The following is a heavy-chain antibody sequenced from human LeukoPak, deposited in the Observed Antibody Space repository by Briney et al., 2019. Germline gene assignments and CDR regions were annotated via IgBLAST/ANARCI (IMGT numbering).Heavy chain of an antibody. Sequence: SETLSLTCAVYGGSFSGYYWRWIRQPPGKWLEWLGEINHSGSTNYNPSLKSRVTISVDTSKNQLSLKLSSVTAADTAVYYCARRYGSGSYSLGFDPWGQGTLVAVSS. V-gene: IGHV4-34*01. J-gene: IGHJ5*02. CDR1: GGSFSGYY. CDR2: INHSGST. D-gene: IGHD3-10*01. CDR3: ARRYGSGSYSLGFDP.